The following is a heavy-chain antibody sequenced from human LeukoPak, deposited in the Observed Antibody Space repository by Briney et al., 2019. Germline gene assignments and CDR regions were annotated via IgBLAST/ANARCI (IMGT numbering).Heavy chain of an antibody. CDR2: ISYDGSNK. D-gene: IGHD1-26*01. J-gene: IGHJ3*02. V-gene: IGHV3-30-3*01. CDR3: AKEWEPAQDAFDI. CDR1: GFTFSSYA. Sequence: GGSLRLSCAASGFTFSSYAMHWVRQAPGKGLEWVAVISYDGSNKYYADSVKGRFTISRDNSKNTLYLQMNSLRAEDTAVYYCAKEWEPAQDAFDIWGQGTMVTVSS.